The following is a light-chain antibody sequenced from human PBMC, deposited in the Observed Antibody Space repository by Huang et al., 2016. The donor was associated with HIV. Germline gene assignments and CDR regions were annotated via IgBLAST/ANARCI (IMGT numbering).Light chain of an antibody. V-gene: IGKV6-21*02. CDR3: HQSSSLPYT. Sequence: EIVLTQSPDFQSVTPKETITITCRASQNIGNSLHWYQQKPDQSPQILIKYASQTISGVPSRFSGSGSGTDFTLTINTPEAGDAATYYCHQSSSLPYTFGQGTKLEIK. CDR2: YAS. CDR1: QNIGNS. J-gene: IGKJ2*01.